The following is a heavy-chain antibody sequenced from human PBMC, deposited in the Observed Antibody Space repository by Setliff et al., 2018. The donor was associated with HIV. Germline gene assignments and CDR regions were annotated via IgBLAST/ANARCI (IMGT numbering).Heavy chain of an antibody. CDR1: GGAFSGYY. J-gene: IGHJ4*02. D-gene: IGHD2-21*01. CDR2: VNHKGVA. V-gene: IGHV4-34*01. CDR3: TRAQIAAPRPFDY. Sequence: SETLSLTCAVYGGAFSGYYWTWIRQSPGRGLEWIGEVNHKGVANYSPSLMRRATISADTSKNQLSLRLSSVTAADTALYFCTRAQIAAPRPFDYWGQGTLVTVSS.